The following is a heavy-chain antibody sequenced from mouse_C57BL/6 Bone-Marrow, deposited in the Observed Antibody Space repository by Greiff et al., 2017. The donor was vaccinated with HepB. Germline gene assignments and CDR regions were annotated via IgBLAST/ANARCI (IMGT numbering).Heavy chain of an antibody. CDR1: GFTFSSYA. Sequence: EVKLVESGEGLVKPGGSLKLSCAASGFTFSSYAMSWVRQTPEKRLEWVAYISSGGDYIYYADTVKGRCTITRDNARNTLYLQMSSLKSEDTAMYYCTRAPADYYAMDYWGQGTSVTVSS. J-gene: IGHJ4*01. CDR3: TRAPADYYAMDY. V-gene: IGHV5-9-1*02. CDR2: ISSGGDYI.